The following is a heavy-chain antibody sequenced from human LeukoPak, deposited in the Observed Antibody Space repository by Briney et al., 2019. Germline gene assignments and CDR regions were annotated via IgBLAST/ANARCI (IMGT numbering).Heavy chain of an antibody. CDR2: IKQDGSAK. Sequence: PGGSLRLSCAASGFTFSIFWMSWVRQAPGKGLEWVANIKQDGSAKYYVDSVKGRFTISRDNARNSLYLEMNNLRAEDTAIYYCATSYDSSGNNWGQGTLGTVSA. V-gene: IGHV3-7*01. D-gene: IGHD3-22*01. J-gene: IGHJ4*02. CDR3: ATSYDSSGNN. CDR1: GFTFSIFW.